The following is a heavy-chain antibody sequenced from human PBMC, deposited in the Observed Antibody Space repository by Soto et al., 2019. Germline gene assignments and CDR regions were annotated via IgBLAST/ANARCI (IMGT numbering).Heavy chain of an antibody. J-gene: IGHJ4*02. V-gene: IGHV4-59*08. CDR1: GGSISSYH. D-gene: IGHD3-22*01. Sequence: SETLSLTCTVSGGSISSYHVGWFRQPPGKGLEWIGYIYYSGSTTYHPSLKSRVTISVDTSKNQFSLNLTSVTAADTAVYYCARLGGYYQAFDQWGQGSLVTVSS. CDR3: ARLGGYYQAFDQ. CDR2: IYYSGST.